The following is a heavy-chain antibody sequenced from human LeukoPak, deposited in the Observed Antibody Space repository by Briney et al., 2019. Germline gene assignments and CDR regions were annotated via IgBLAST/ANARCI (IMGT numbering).Heavy chain of an antibody. V-gene: IGHV3-21*01. Sequence: PGGSLRLSCAASGFTFSSYSMNWVRQAPGKGLGWVSSISSSSSYIYYADSVKGRFTISRDNAKNSLYLQMNSLRAEDTAVYYCAREGPPLEWFHDNFDYWGQGTLVTVSS. J-gene: IGHJ4*02. CDR2: ISSSSSYI. CDR1: GFTFSSYS. D-gene: IGHD3-3*01. CDR3: AREGPPLEWFHDNFDY.